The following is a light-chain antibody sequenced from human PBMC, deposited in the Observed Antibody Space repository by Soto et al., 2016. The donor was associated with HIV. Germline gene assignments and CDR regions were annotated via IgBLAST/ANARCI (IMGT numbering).Light chain of an antibody. CDR3: QQSYSTSVT. CDR2: GAS. CDR1: QGLSNS. V-gene: IGKV1-NL1*01. Sequence: DIQMTQSPSSLSASVGDRVTITCRANQGLSNSLAWYQQKPGKAPKFLLYGASRLQSGVPSRFSGSGSGTDFTLTISSLQPEDFATYYCQQSYSTSVTFGQGTKVEIK. J-gene: IGKJ1*01.